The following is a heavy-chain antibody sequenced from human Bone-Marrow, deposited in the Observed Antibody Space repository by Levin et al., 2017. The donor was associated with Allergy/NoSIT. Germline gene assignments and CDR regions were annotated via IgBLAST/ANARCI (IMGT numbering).Heavy chain of an antibody. J-gene: IGHJ4*02. Sequence: SLRLSCAASVITFSTYGMHWVRQAPGKGLEWVAGMSYDGSEKDYADSVKGRFTISRDNSKNTLYLQMSSLGPEDTAVYFCAGGGPGNFFYDFWGQGILVTVSS. CDR1: VITFSTYG. V-gene: IGHV3-30*03. CDR2: MSYDGSEK. D-gene: IGHD3-10*01. CDR3: AGGGPGNFFYDF.